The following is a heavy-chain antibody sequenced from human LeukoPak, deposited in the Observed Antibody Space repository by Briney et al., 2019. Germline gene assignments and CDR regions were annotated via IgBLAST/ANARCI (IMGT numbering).Heavy chain of an antibody. D-gene: IGHD3-3*01. CDR3: ARAIESITIFGVVNDAFDI. CDR1: GGSLNSGGYS. J-gene: IGHJ3*02. V-gene: IGHV4-30-2*01. CDR2: IYHSGST. Sequence: SETLSLTCAVSGGSLNSGGYSWSWIRQPPGKGLEWIGYIYHSGSTYYNPSLRSRVTISVDRSKNQFSLKLSSVTAADTAVYYCARAIESITIFGVVNDAFDIWGQGTMVTVSS.